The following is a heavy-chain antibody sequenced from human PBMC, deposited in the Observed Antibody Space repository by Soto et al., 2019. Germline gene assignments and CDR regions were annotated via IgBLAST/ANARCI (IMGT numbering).Heavy chain of an antibody. J-gene: IGHJ5*02. V-gene: IGHV4-39*01. CDR3: ATYRA. Sequence: QVQLQESGPGLVKPSETLSLTCSVSGGSISRTTYSWGWIRQPPGKGLEWIGSIYYSGRTYYIPSLKSRVTISGDTSKYQCSLKLTSLTAADTAVYYCATYRAWGQGTLVTVSS. D-gene: IGHD3-16*02. CDR2: IYYSGRT. CDR1: GGSISRTTYS.